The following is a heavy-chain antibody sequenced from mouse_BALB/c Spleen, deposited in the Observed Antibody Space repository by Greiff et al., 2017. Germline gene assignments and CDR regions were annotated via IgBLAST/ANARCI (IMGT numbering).Heavy chain of an antibody. Sequence: EVKLMESGGGLVKPGGSLKLSCAASGFTFSDYYMYWVRQTPEKRLEWVATISDGGSYTYYPDSVKGGFTISRDNAKNNLYLQMSSLKSEDTAMYYCARAAYGNSWFAYWGQGTLVTVSA. CDR1: GFTFSDYY. D-gene: IGHD2-1*01. V-gene: IGHV5-4*02. J-gene: IGHJ3*01. CDR3: ARAAYGNSWFAY. CDR2: ISDGGSYT.